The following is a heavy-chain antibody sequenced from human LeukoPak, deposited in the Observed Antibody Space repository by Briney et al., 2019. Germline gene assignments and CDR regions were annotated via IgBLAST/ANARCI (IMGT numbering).Heavy chain of an antibody. CDR1: GFTFSNAW. Sequence: SGGSLRLSCAASGFTFSNAWMSWVRQAPGKGLEWVGHIKSKTDGGTTDYAAPVEGRFTISRDDSKNTLYLQMDSLKTEDTAVYYCTTEAGDDWGQGTLVTVSS. V-gene: IGHV3-15*01. CDR2: IKSKTDGGTT. J-gene: IGHJ4*02. D-gene: IGHD5-24*01. CDR3: TTEAGDD.